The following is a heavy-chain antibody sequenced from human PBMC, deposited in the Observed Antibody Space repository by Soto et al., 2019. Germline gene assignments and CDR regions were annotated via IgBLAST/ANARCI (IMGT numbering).Heavy chain of an antibody. D-gene: IGHD4-17*01. CDR2: IYPGDSDT. Sequence: PGESLKISCQGSGYSFTSYWIGWVRQMPGKGLEWMGIIYPGDSDTRYSPSFQGQVTISADKSISTAYLQWSSLKASDTAMYYCARQTTVTTSHGYYYGMDVWGQGTTVTVSS. V-gene: IGHV5-51*01. J-gene: IGHJ6*02. CDR3: ARQTTVTTSHGYYYGMDV. CDR1: GYSFTSYW.